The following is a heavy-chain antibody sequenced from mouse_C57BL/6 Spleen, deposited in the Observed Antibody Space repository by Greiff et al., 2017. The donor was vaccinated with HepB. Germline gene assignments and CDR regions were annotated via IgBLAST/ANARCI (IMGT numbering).Heavy chain of an antibody. CDR2: IYPGDGDT. V-gene: IGHV1-82*01. CDR3: ARAELGRGGAWFAY. CDR1: GYAFSSSW. D-gene: IGHD4-1*01. J-gene: IGHJ3*01. Sequence: QVQLQQSGPELVKPGASVKISCKASGYAFSSSWMNWVKQRPGKGLEWIGRIYPGDGDTNYNGKFKGKATLTADKSSSTAYMQLSSLTSEDSAVYFCARAELGRGGAWFAYWGQGTLVTVSA.